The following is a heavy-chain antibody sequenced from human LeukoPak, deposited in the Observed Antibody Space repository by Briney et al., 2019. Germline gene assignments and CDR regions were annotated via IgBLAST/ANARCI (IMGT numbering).Heavy chain of an antibody. Sequence: IXXYYWSWIRLPPGKGLEWIGYIYYSGITKYNPSLKSRVTISVDTSRNQVSLKLNSVTAADTAVYYCARRQDYADYDLGAFDIWGQGTMVTVSS. V-gene: IGHV4-59*01. CDR1: IXXYY. D-gene: IGHD4-17*01. CDR2: IYYSGIT. CDR3: ARRQDYADYDLGAFDI. J-gene: IGHJ3*02.